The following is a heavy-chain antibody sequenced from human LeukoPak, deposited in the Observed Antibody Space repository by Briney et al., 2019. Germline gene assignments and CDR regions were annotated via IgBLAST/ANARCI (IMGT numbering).Heavy chain of an antibody. Sequence: GESLKISCKGSGCSFTSYWIGWVRQMPGKGLEWMGIIYPGDSDTRYSPSFQGQVTISADNSITTAYLQWNSLKASDTAMYYCARLRGYTRINLYYFDYWGQGTLVTVSS. CDR3: ARLRGYTRINLYYFDY. D-gene: IGHD5-12*01. CDR1: GCSFTSYW. V-gene: IGHV5-51*01. J-gene: IGHJ4*02. CDR2: IYPGDSDT.